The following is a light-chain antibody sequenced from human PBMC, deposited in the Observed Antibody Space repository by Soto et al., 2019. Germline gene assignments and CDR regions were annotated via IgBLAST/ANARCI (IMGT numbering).Light chain of an antibody. J-gene: IGKJ2*01. CDR1: QSVSRSY. CDR2: GTG. CDR3: QKYSSTPHT. Sequence: EIVLTQSPGTLSLSPGQRATLSCRASQSVSRSYLAWYQHKRGQAPRLLMFGTGSRATGIPDRFSGTGSGTDFTLIINRLEPEDFAVYYCQKYSSTPHTFGQGNKLEIK. V-gene: IGKV3-20*01.